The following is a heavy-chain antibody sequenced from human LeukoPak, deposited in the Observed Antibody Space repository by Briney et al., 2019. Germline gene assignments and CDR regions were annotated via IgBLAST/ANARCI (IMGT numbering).Heavy chain of an antibody. V-gene: IGHV1-69*05. J-gene: IGHJ4*02. Sequence: ASVKVSCKASGGTFSSYAISWVRQAPGQGLEWMGGIIPIFGTANYAQKFQGRVTMTTDTSTSTAYMELRSLRSDDTAVYYCASDGGVLPPISWGQGTLVTVSS. D-gene: IGHD3-10*01. CDR2: IIPIFGTA. CDR1: GGTFSSYA. CDR3: ASDGGVLPPIS.